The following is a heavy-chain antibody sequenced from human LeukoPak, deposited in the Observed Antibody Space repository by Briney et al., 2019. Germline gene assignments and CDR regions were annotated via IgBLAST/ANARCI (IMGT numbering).Heavy chain of an antibody. Sequence: VASVKVSCKASGYTFTDYLMHWVRQAPGQGLEWMGWINPKSGGTNYVQRFQGRVTMTRDTSITTAYMELSSLRSDDTAVYYCARVGYCSGGSCPYYFDLWGQGTLVTVSS. CDR1: GYTFTDYL. CDR2: INPKSGGT. CDR3: ARVGYCSGGSCPYYFDL. J-gene: IGHJ4*02. D-gene: IGHD2-15*01. V-gene: IGHV1-2*02.